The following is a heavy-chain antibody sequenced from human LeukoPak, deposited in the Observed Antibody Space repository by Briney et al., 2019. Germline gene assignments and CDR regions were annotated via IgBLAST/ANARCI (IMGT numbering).Heavy chain of an antibody. Sequence: VASVKVSCKASGNIFTSYGISWVRQAPGQGLEWMGWISAYNGNTNYAQKLQGRVTMTTETSTSTVYMELRSLRSDDTAVYYCASREGMIGAFDIWGQGTMVIVSS. D-gene: IGHD3-22*01. CDR3: ASREGMIGAFDI. V-gene: IGHV1-18*01. J-gene: IGHJ3*02. CDR1: GNIFTSYG. CDR2: ISAYNGNT.